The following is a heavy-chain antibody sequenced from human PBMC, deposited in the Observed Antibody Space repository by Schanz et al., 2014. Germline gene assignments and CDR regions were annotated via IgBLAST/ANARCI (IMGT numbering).Heavy chain of an antibody. V-gene: IGHV1-24*01. CDR1: GYTFPSYG. J-gene: IGHJ6*02. D-gene: IGHD6-13*01. CDR2: FDPEDVET. Sequence: QVQLVQSGSEVKKPGASVKVSCKASGYTFPSYGISWVRQAPGQGLEWMGGFDPEDVETIYAQKFQGRVTMTEDTSTDTAYMELSSLRSEDTAVYYCATDHIAAAGSQYFYYYGMGVWGQGTTVTVSS. CDR3: ATDHIAAAGSQYFYYYGMGV.